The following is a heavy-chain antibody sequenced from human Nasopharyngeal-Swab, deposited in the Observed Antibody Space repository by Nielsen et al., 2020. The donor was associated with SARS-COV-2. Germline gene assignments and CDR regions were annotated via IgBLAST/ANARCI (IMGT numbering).Heavy chain of an antibody. D-gene: IGHD6-19*01. CDR1: GYTFSNYY. V-gene: IGHV1-46*01. CDR2: IHPSGGRT. Sequence: ASVKVSCKTSGYTFSNYYMHWVRQAPGQGLEWMGIIHPSGGRTIYSQKFQGRVGMTRDTSTSTVYMELSSLTSEDTAMYYCARDLSDVTVAVSGTVGFDCWGQGTLVTVSS. CDR3: ARDLSDVTVAVSGTVGFDC. J-gene: IGHJ4*02.